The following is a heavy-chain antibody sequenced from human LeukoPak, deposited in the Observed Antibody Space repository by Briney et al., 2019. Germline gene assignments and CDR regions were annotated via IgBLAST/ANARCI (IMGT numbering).Heavy chain of an antibody. D-gene: IGHD3-10*01. CDR1: GFTVSSNH. J-gene: IGHJ4*02. CDR2: IYSGGTT. CDR3: ARHGDHDSIDY. Sequence: GGSLRLSCAASGFTVSSNHMSWVRQAPGKGLEWVSLIYSGGTTYYADSVKGRFTISRDNSKNTLYLQMNSLRAEDTAVYYCARHGDHDSIDYWGQGTLVTVSS. V-gene: IGHV3-53*01.